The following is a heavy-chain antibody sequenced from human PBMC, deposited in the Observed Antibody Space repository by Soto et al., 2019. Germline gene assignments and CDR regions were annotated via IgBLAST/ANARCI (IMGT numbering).Heavy chain of an antibody. D-gene: IGHD3-10*01. J-gene: IGHJ4*02. Sequence: ASVKVSCKASGYTFTSYYMHWVRQAPGQGLEWMGVTNPSGGTTIDPQKFQGRVTVTRDTSTSTVYMELSSLRSDDTAVYYCARDWEFGYWGQGTLVTVSS. CDR3: ARDWEFGY. CDR1: GYTFTSYY. V-gene: IGHV1-46*01. CDR2: TNPSGGTT.